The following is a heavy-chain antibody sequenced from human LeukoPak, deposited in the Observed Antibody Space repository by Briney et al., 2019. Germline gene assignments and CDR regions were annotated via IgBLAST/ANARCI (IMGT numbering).Heavy chain of an antibody. V-gene: IGHV1-2*02. CDR2: INPNSGGT. CDR3: ARERDIVVVPAAYYNWFDP. D-gene: IGHD2-2*01. Sequence: ASVKVSCKASGYTFTGYYMHWVRQAPGQGLEWMGWINPNSGGTNYAQKFQGRVTMTRDTSISTAYMELSRLRSDDTAVYYCARERDIVVVPAAYYNWFDPWGQGTLVTVSS. J-gene: IGHJ5*02. CDR1: GYTFTGYY.